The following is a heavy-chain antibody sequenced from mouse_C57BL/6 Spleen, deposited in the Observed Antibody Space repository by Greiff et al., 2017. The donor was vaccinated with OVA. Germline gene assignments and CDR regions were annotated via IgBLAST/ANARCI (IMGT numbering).Heavy chain of an antibody. Sequence: QVQLQQSGPELVKPGASVKISCKASGYAFSSSWMNWVKQRPGKGLEWIGRIYPGDGDTNYNGKFKGKATLTGDKSSSTAYRQRSILTSEDSAVYFCARGGAWFAYWGQGTLVTVSA. CDR2: IYPGDGDT. CDR1: GYAFSSSW. J-gene: IGHJ3*01. V-gene: IGHV1-82*01. CDR3: ARGGAWFAY.